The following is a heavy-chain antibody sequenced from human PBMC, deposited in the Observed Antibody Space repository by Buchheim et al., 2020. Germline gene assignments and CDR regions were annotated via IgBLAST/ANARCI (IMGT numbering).Heavy chain of an antibody. V-gene: IGHV3-21*02. CDR3: ARELSNHGDFDY. CDR1: GFTFSGHA. D-gene: IGHD2-8*01. Sequence: DVQLVESGGGLVKPGGSLRLSCAGSGFTFSGHAMNWVRQAPGMGLEWVSSITSGRTYTFYADSVKDRFTISRDNAKNSLYLQMNSLRVEDTAVYYCARELSNHGDFDYWGQGTL. J-gene: IGHJ4*02. CDR2: ITSGRTYT.